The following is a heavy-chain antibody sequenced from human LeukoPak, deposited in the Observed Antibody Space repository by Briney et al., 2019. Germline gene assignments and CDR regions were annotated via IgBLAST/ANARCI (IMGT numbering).Heavy chain of an antibody. CDR1: GGSISSYY. CDR2: IYYSGII. J-gene: IGHJ4*02. CDR3: ARDSSGYMN. V-gene: IGHV4-59*01. Sequence: PSETLSLTCTVSGGSISSYYWSWIRQPPGKGLEWIGYIYYSGIISYNPSLKSRVTISVGTSKNQFCLKLNSVTAADTAVYYCARDSSGYMNWGQGTLVTVSS. D-gene: IGHD3-3*01.